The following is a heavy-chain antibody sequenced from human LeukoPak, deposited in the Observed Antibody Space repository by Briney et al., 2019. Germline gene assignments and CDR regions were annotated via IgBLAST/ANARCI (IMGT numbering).Heavy chain of an antibody. J-gene: IGHJ3*02. D-gene: IGHD6-19*01. CDR3: AKHAGIAVAGDAFDI. CDR2: ISGSGGST. CDR1: GFTFSDAW. V-gene: IGHV3-23*01. Sequence: GGSLRLSCAASGFTFSDAWLSWVRQAPGKGLEWVSAISGSGGSTYYADSVKGRFTISRDNSKNTLYLQMNSLRAEDTAVYYCAKHAGIAVAGDAFDIWGQGTMVTVSS.